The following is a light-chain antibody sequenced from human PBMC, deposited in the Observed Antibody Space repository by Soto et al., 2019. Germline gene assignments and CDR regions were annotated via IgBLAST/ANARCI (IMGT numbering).Light chain of an antibody. CDR2: LGA. CDR3: MQALQTPRLT. Sequence: DSVMTQSPLSLPVTPGEPASISCRSSQSLLHSNGYNYLDWYLQKPGQSPQLLIYLGANRASGVPDRFSGSGSGTDFTLKISRVEAEDVGVYYCMQALQTPRLTFGGGTKVEIK. J-gene: IGKJ4*02. V-gene: IGKV2-28*01. CDR1: QSLLHSNGYNY.